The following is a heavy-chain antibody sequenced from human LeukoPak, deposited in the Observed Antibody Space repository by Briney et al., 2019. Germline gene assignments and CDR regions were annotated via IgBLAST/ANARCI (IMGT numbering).Heavy chain of an antibody. J-gene: IGHJ4*02. D-gene: IGHD2-2*02. V-gene: IGHV3-33*08. CDR3: ARGRPIPATHPIDY. Sequence: GGSLRLSCAASGFTFTSYGMRWVRQAPGKGLEWVVMIWYDGSTKKYADSVEGRFSFSRDPSKNTPYLWMNRLAAEAPAVNFCARGRPIPATHPIDYWGQGSLVSVSS. CDR2: IWYDGSTK. CDR1: GFTFTSYG.